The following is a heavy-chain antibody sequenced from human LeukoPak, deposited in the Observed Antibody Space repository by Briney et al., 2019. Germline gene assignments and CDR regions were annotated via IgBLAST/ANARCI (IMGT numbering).Heavy chain of an antibody. V-gene: IGHV1-18*01. CDR2: TSAYNGNT. CDR1: GYTFTNYG. Sequence: ASVKVSCKTSGYTFTNYGIGWVRQAPGQGLEWVGWTSAYNGNTDYAQKFQGRVTMTTDSSTSTAYMELRSLRSDDTAVYYCARDLPADSGYETHDYWGQGTLVTVSS. CDR3: ARDLPADSGYETHDY. D-gene: IGHD5-12*01. J-gene: IGHJ4*02.